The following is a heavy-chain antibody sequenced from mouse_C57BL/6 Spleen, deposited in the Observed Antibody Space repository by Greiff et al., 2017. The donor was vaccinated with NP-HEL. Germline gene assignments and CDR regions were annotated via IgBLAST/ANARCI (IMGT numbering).Heavy chain of an antibody. D-gene: IGHD1-3*01. Sequence: DVMLVESGGGLVKPGGSLKLSCAASGFTFSSYTMSWVRQTPEKRLEWVATISGGGGNTYYPDSVKGRFTISRDNAKNTLYLQMSSLRSEDTALYDWARQSGIHWYFDVWGTGTTVTVSS. CDR3: ARQSGIHWYFDV. CDR1: GFTFSSYT. J-gene: IGHJ1*03. V-gene: IGHV5-9*01. CDR2: ISGGGGNT.